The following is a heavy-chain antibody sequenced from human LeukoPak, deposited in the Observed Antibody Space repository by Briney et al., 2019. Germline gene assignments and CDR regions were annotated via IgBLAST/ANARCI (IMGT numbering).Heavy chain of an antibody. V-gene: IGHV4-30-2*01. CDR3: ARGRYYDILTGYYKYYFDY. Sequence: SETLSLTCAVSGGSISSGGYSWSWIRQPPGKGLEWIGEINHSGSTNYNPSLKSRVTISVDTSKNQFSLKLSSVTAADTAVYYCARGRYYDILTGYYKYYFDYWGQGTLVTVSS. J-gene: IGHJ4*02. D-gene: IGHD3-9*01. CDR2: INHSGST. CDR1: GGSISSGGYS.